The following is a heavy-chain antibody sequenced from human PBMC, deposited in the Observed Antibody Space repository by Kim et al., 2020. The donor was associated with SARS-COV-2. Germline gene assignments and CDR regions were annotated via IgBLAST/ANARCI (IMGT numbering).Heavy chain of an antibody. V-gene: IGHV7-4-1*02. CDR2: TGNP. Sequence: TGNPTYAQGFTGRFVFSLDTSVSTAYLQISSLKAEDTAVYYCARDRPHDYWGQGTLVTVSS. CDR3: ARDRPHDY. J-gene: IGHJ4*02.